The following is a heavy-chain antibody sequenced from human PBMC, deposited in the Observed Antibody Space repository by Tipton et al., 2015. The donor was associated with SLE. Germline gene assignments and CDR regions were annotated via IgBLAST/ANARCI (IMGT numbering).Heavy chain of an antibody. D-gene: IGHD3-22*01. J-gene: IGHJ4*02. Sequence: QSGAEVKKPGASVKVSCKASGYTFTDYYMHWVRQAPGQGLEWMGWINPNSGVTSYAQKFQGRVAMTRDTSISTAYMELSRLRSGDTAVYYCARDRNYYDSSGYPGHYWGQGTLVTVSS. CDR2: INPNSGVT. CDR1: GYTFTDYY. CDR3: ARDRNYYDSSGYPGHY. V-gene: IGHV1-2*02.